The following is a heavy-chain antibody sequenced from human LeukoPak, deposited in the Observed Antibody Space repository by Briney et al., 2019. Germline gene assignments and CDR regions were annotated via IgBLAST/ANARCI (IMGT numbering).Heavy chain of an antibody. CDR3: AKERGPYLVIDNGWFDP. D-gene: IGHD1-1*01. J-gene: IGHJ5*02. Sequence: PGGSRRLSCAASGFTFNLYGMSWIRQVPGKGLEWVSGISGYGANTYYADSVKGRFTISRDNSKNTLLLQMNSLTAEDTAVYHCAKERGPYLVIDNGWFDPWGQGTLVIVSS. CDR2: ISGYGANT. CDR1: GFTFNLYG. V-gene: IGHV3-23*01.